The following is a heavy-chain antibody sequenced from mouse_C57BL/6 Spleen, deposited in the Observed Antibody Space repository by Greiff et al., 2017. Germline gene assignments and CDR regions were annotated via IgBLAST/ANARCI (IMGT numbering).Heavy chain of an antibody. CDR3: ARRYDYRYAMDY. V-gene: IGHV1-82*01. J-gene: IGHJ4*01. Sequence: QVQLKQSGPELVKPGASVKISCKASGYAFSSSWMNWVKQRPGKGLEWIGRIYPGDGDTNYNGKFKGKATLTADKSSSTAYMQLSSLTSEDSAVYFCARRYDYRYAMDYWGQGTSVTVSS. D-gene: IGHD2-4*01. CDR2: IYPGDGDT. CDR1: GYAFSSSW.